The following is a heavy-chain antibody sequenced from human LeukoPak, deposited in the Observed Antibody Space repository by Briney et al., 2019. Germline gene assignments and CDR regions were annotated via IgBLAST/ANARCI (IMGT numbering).Heavy chain of an antibody. V-gene: IGHV1-46*01. D-gene: IGHD2-2*01. CDR1: GYTLTSYY. CDR3: ARGSSTSCYWCGWFDP. Sequence: ASVKVSCKAYGYTLTSYYMHWVRQAPGQGLEWMGIINPSGGNARYAQKFQGRVTMTRDTSTSTVYMELSSLRSEGTAMYYCARGSSTSCYWCGWFDPWGQGTLVTVPS. CDR2: INPSGGNA. J-gene: IGHJ5*02.